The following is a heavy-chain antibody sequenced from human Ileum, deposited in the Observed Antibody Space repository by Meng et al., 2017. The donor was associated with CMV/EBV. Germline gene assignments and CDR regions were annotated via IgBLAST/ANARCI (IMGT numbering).Heavy chain of an antibody. CDR1: GFTFSNYG. CDR2: IRFDGSYK. J-gene: IGHJ6*01. CDR3: AKGGSGSYPTYGMDV. Sequence: GGSLRLSCAASGFTFSNYGMHWVRQAPGKGLEWVAFIRFDGSYKYYADSVKGRFTISRDNSKNTLYLQMNSLRAEDTAVYYCAKGGSGSYPTYGMDVWGQGNTVTVSS. V-gene: IGHV3-30*02. D-gene: IGHD1-26*01.